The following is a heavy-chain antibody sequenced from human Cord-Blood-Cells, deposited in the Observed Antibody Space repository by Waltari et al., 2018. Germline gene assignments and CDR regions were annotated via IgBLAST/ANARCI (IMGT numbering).Heavy chain of an antibody. CDR1: GGSFSGYY. V-gene: IGHV4-34*01. D-gene: IGHD5-12*01. CDR3: ARGGGYSGYDD. J-gene: IGHJ4*02. Sequence: QVQLQQWGAGLLKPSETLSLTCAVYGGSFSGYYWSWIRQPPGKGLEWIGEINHSGSTNYNPSLKSRVTISVDTSKNQFSRKLSAVTAADTAVYYCARGGGYSGYDDWGQGTLVTVSS. CDR2: INHSGST.